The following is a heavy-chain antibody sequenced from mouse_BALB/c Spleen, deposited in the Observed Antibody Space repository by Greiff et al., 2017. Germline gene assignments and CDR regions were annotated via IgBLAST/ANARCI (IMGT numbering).Heavy chain of an antibody. CDR2: ISSGGST. CDR1: GFTFSSYA. V-gene: IGHV5-6-5*01. Sequence: EVQGVESGGGLVKPGGSLKLSCAASGFTFSSYAMSWVRQTPEKRLEWVASISSGGSTYYPDSVKGRFTISRDNARNILYLQMSSLRSEDTAMYYCARRSPIWDAMDYWGQGTSVTVSS. J-gene: IGHJ4*01. D-gene: IGHD4-1*01. CDR3: ARRSPIWDAMDY.